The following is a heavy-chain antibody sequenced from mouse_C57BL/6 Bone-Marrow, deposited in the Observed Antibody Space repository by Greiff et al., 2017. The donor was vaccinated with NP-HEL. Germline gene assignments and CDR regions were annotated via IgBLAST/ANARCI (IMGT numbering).Heavy chain of an antibody. J-gene: IGHJ3*01. V-gene: IGHV1-50*01. CDR2: IDPSDIYT. D-gene: IGHD1-1*01. CDR3: AGSSDVWCAY. CDR1: GYTFTSYW. Sequence: QVQLQQPGAELVKPGASVKLSCKASGYTFTSYWMQWVKQRPGQGLEWIGEIDPSDIYTNYNQKFKGKATLTVDTSSSTAYMQLSSLTSEDSAVYDWAGSSDVWCAYWGQGTLVTVSA.